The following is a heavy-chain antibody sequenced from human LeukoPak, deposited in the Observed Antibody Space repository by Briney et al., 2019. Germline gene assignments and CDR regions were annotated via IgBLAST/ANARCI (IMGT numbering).Heavy chain of an antibody. J-gene: IGHJ4*02. V-gene: IGHV4-59*01. CDR3: ARDVGYCSSTSCYTRFDY. D-gene: IGHD2-2*02. CDR1: GGSLSSYY. Sequence: SETLSLTCTVSGGSLSSYYWSWIRQPPAKGLEWIGYIYYSGSTNYNPSLKSRVTISVDTAKNQFSLKLSSVTAGDTAVYYCARDVGYCSSTSCYTRFDYWGQGTLVTVSS. CDR2: IYYSGST.